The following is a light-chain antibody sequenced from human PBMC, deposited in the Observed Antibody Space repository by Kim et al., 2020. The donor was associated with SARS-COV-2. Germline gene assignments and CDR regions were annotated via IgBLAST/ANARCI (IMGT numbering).Light chain of an antibody. CDR3: SSRDNSVTRVL. Sequence: ALGQTGTIRCKGDNFRSYYPTWYQQKPGQAPDVVFYGNNNRPSGIPDRFSGSSSGITTSLTIAGAQAEDEADYYCSSRDNSVTRVLFGGGTQLTVL. V-gene: IGLV3-19*01. J-gene: IGLJ3*02. CDR2: GNN. CDR1: NFRSYY.